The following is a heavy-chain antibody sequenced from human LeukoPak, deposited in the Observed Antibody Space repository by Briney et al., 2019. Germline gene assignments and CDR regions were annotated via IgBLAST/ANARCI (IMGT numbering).Heavy chain of an antibody. D-gene: IGHD3-3*01. CDR2: IIPIFGTA. CDR3: ARLPITIFGVVTPGNWFDP. Sequence: GASVKVSCKASGGTFSSYAISWVRQAPGQGLEWMGGIIPIFGTANYAQKFQGRVTITTDESTSTAYMELSSLRSEDTAVYYCARLPITIFGVVTPGNWFDPWGQGTLVTVSS. J-gene: IGHJ5*02. V-gene: IGHV1-69*05. CDR1: GGTFSSYA.